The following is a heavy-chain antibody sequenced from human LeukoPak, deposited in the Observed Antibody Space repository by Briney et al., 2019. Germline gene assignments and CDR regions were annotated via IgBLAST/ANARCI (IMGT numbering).Heavy chain of an antibody. CDR1: GGTFSSYA. Sequence: GASVTVSCKASGGTFSSYAISWVRQAPGQGLEWMGGIIPIFGTANYAQKFQGRVTITADESTSTAYMELSSLRSEDTAVYYCASGGGLYYYDSSGYYQFDYWGQGTLVTVSS. V-gene: IGHV1-69*13. CDR3: ASGGGLYYYDSSGYYQFDY. D-gene: IGHD3-22*01. J-gene: IGHJ4*02. CDR2: IIPIFGTA.